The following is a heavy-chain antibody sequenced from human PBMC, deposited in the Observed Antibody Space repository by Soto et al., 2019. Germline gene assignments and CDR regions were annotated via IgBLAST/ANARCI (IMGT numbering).Heavy chain of an antibody. CDR3: AKDMYSSHHYGMDV. D-gene: IGHD6-13*01. V-gene: IGHV3-9*01. J-gene: IGHJ6*02. Sequence: SLRLSCAASGFTFDDYAMHWVRQAPGKGLEWVSGISWNSGSIGYADSVKGRFTISRDNDKNSLYLQMNSLRAEDTALYYCAKDMYSSHHYGMDVWGQGTTVTAP. CDR2: ISWNSGSI. CDR1: GFTFDDYA.